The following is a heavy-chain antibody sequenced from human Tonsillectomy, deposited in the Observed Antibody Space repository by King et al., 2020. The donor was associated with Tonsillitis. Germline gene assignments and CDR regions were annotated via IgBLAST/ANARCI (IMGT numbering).Heavy chain of an antibody. CDR3: ARFNFWSGYDF. V-gene: IGHV4-59*08. D-gene: IGHD3-3*01. CDR2: IHDAGST. J-gene: IGHJ4*02. Sequence: QLQESGPGLVKPSETLSLTCSVSGGSMNTYYWSWIRQPPGKGLEWLGYIHDAGSTSYNPSLKSRLTISIDTSKNQFSLNLSSVTAAGTAFYYCARFNFWSGYDFWGQGSLVTVSS. CDR1: GGSMNTYY.